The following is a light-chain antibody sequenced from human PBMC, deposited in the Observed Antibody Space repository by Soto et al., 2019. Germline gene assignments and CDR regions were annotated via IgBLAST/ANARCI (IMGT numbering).Light chain of an antibody. CDR2: SSS. V-gene: IGKV1-6*01. CDR1: QHIRND. CDR3: LQDYAFPWT. J-gene: IGKJ1*01. Sequence: AIRMTQSPSSLSASLGDRVTITCRASQHIRNDLGWYQQKPGRAPKLLIYSSSTLQSGVQSRFNGSVSGTDFTLSISSLQPEDFATYYCLQDYAFPWTFGQGTNVEVK.